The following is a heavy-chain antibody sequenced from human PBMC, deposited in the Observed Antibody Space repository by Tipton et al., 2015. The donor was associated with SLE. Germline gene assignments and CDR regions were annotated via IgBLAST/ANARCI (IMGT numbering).Heavy chain of an antibody. CDR1: GGYISSSSYY. J-gene: IGHJ6*03. CDR2: IYYSGST. CDR3: ARESNYDFWSGMNYYFYFMDV. Sequence: TLSLTCTVSGGYISSSSYYWGWIRQPPGKGLEWIGSIYYSGSTYYNPPLKSRVTISVDTSKNQFSLKVSSVTAADTAVYYCARESNYDFWSGMNYYFYFMDVWGKGITVTVSS. V-gene: IGHV4-39*07. D-gene: IGHD3-3*01.